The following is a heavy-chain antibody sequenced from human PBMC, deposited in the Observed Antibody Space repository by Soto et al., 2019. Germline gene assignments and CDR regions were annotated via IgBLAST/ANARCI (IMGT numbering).Heavy chain of an antibody. D-gene: IGHD5-18*01. J-gene: IGHJ4*02. CDR2: IYYSGST. V-gene: IGHV4-31*03. CDR1: GGAINSGAYY. CDR3: ARVRGYSYDPIAS. Sequence: QVQLQESGPGLVKPSQTLSLTCTVSGGAINSGAYYWSWIRQHPGTGLEWIGNIYYSGSTFYNPSLKWRPPRPVDTSINPFSLKLSSVTAADTAVYCCARVRGYSYDPIASCGRGTLVTVSS.